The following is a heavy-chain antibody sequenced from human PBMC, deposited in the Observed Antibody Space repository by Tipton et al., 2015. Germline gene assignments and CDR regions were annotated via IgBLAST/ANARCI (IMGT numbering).Heavy chain of an antibody. CDR2: IQYSGGT. D-gene: IGHD2-21*02. CDR1: SDSISKYY. Sequence: TLSLTCSVSSDSISKYYWSWIRQPPGKELEWIGYIQYSGGTNYNPSLESRVSMSVDTSKNQFSLKVNSVTAADTAVYYCASPSLPHDRGDYYFQSWGQGSLVTVSS. CDR3: ASPSLPHDRGDYYFQS. J-gene: IGHJ4*02. V-gene: IGHV4-59*12.